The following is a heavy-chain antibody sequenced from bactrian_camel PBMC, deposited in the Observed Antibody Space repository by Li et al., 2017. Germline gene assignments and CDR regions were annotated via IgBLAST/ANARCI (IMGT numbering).Heavy chain of an antibody. J-gene: IGHJ4*01. V-gene: IGHV3S63*01. Sequence: HVQLVESGGGSVQVGGSLRLSCEASRPQPQDTASLYTFDSACMGWFRQAPGKEREGVAQIYSGDGATYYTDAVKGRFTISRDNDKSILYLNMTDLRPEDTAMYYCAAEYGYCTGGYRHHWGQGTQVTVS. D-gene: IGHD1*01. CDR3: AAEYGYCTGGYRHH. CDR1: RPQPQDTASLYTFDSAC. CDR2: IYSGDGAT.